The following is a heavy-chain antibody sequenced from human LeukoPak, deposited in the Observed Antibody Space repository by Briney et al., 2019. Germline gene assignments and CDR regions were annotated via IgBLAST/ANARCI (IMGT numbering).Heavy chain of an antibody. CDR2: IYHSGST. D-gene: IGHD6-13*01. V-gene: IGHV4-38-2*01. J-gene: IGHJ6*03. CDR3: AKHSSSWYEPSRDYYHYMDV. CDR1: GYSISSGYY. Sequence: SETLSLTCAVSGYSISSGYYWGWIRQPPGKGLEWIGSIYHSGSTYYNPSLKSRVTISVDTSKNQFSLKLSSVTAADTAVYYCAKHSSSWYEPSRDYYHYMDVWGKGTTVTVSS.